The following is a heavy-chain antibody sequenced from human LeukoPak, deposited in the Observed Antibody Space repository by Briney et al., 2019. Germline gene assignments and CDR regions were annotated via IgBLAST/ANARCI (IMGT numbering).Heavy chain of an antibody. CDR3: ARRLGYCSDGSCYSLNY. V-gene: IGHV1-8*01. CDR1: GYTFTTYG. D-gene: IGHD2-15*01. CDR2: MNPNSGNT. J-gene: IGHJ4*02. Sequence: ASVKVSCKASGYTFTTYGINWVRQATGQGPEWMGWMNPNSGNTGYARKFQGRVAMTRNSSESTAYMELSSLRSEDTAVYYCARRLGYCSDGSCYSLNYWGQGTLVTVSS.